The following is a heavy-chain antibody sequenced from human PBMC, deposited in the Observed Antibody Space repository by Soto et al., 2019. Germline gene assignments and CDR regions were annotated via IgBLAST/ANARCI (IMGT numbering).Heavy chain of an antibody. J-gene: IGHJ3*02. Sequence: QVQLQESGPGLVKPSETLSLTCTVSGGSISSYYWSWIRQPPGKGLECIGYINYSGSTNYNPSLESRVPISVDTSKNQFSLKLSSVTAADPAVYYCARRYRSAFDIWGQGTMVTVSS. D-gene: IGHD1-26*01. V-gene: IGHV4-59*08. CDR2: INYSGST. CDR3: ARRYRSAFDI. CDR1: GGSISSYY.